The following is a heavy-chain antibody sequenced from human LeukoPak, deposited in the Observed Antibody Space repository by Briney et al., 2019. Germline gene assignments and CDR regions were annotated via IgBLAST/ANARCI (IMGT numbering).Heavy chain of an antibody. J-gene: IGHJ4*02. CDR3: ARGIVGASKTFDY. Sequence: PGGSLRLSCAASGFTFSSYAMHWVRQAPGKGLEWVAVISYDGSNKYYADSVKGRFTISRDNSKNTLYLQMNSLRAEDTAVYYCARGIVGASKTFDYWGQGTLVTVSS. D-gene: IGHD1-26*01. CDR1: GFTFSSYA. CDR2: ISYDGSNK. V-gene: IGHV3-30*04.